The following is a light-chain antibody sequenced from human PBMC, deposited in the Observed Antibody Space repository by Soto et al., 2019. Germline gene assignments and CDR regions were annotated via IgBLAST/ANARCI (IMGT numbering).Light chain of an antibody. V-gene: IGKV3-11*01. CDR1: QSFISV. Sequence: ETVMTQSPATLSVSPGESATLFCRASQSFISVVAWYDQKPGQVARLHIYSTSTRATGIPARFSGSGSGTDFTLTLSSLEPEYFAVYYCQQRSNWPITFVQGMRLKI. CDR2: STS. J-gene: IGKJ5*01. CDR3: QQRSNWPIT.